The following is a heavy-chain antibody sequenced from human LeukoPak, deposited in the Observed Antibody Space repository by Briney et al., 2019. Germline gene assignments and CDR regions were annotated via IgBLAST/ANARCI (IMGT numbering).Heavy chain of an antibody. J-gene: IGHJ3*02. D-gene: IGHD3-22*01. Sequence: GGSLRLSCAASGFSFSKFAMNWVRQAPGKGLEWVSVISGSGGSTYYADSVKGRFTFSRDNSKNTLYLQMNSLRAEDTAVYYCAKGLYDSSSYYFFNDAFNMWGQGTMVTVSS. CDR3: AKGLYDSSSYYFFNDAFNM. V-gene: IGHV3-23*01. CDR1: GFSFSKFA. CDR2: ISGSGGST.